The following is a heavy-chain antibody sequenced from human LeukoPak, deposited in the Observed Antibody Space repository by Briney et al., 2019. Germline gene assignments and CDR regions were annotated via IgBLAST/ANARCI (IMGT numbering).Heavy chain of an antibody. J-gene: IGHJ4*02. D-gene: IGHD2-21*01. CDR3: ARGVVIAPQTFDY. V-gene: IGHV4-59*01. CDR2: IYYSGST. Sequence: SETLSLTCTVSGGSISGFYWTWIRQPPGKGLEWIGYIYYSGSTNYNPSLKSRVTISVDTSKDQFSLKLSSVTAADTAVYYCARGVVIAPQTFDYWGQGTLVTVSS. CDR1: GGSISGFY.